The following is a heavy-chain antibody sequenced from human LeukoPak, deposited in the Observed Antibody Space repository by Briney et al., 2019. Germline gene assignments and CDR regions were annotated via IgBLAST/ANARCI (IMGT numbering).Heavy chain of an antibody. CDR1: GFTFSSYT. CDR3: ARDVHPPMVRGGGRSDWFDP. V-gene: IGHV3-33*08. Sequence: PGGSLRLSCAASGFTFSSYTMNWVRQAPGKGLEWVAVIWYDGSNKYYADSVKGRFTTSRDNSKNTLYLQMNSLRAEDTAVYYCARDVHPPMVRGGGRSDWFDPWGQGTLVTVSS. J-gene: IGHJ5*02. D-gene: IGHD3-10*01. CDR2: IWYDGSNK.